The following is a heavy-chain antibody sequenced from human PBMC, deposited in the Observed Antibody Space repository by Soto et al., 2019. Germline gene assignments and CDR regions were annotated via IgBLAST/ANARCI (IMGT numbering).Heavy chain of an antibody. V-gene: IGHV3-11*01. D-gene: IGHD5-18*01. J-gene: IGHJ3*02. CDR1: GFTFSDYY. CDR2: ISSSGSTI. CDR3: ARVTPTAMDAFDI. Sequence: LRLSCAASGFTFSDYYMSWIRQAPGKGLEWVSYISSSGSTIYYADSVKGRFTISRDNAKNSLYLQMNSLRAEDTAVYYCARVTPTAMDAFDIWGQGTMVTVSS.